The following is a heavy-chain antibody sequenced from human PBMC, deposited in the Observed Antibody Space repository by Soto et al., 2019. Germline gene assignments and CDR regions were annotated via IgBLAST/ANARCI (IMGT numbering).Heavy chain of an antibody. J-gene: IGHJ6*02. Sequence: GASVKVSFKASGYTFTAYYMHWLRQAPGQGLEWMGWINPNNGATNYARHFQGRVTMTRDTSISTAYMGLTSLRSDDTAVYYCARLPPPSLYYYGMDVWGQGTTVTVSS. CDR3: ARLPPPSLYYYGMDV. CDR2: INPNNGAT. CDR1: GYTFTAYY. V-gene: IGHV1-2*02.